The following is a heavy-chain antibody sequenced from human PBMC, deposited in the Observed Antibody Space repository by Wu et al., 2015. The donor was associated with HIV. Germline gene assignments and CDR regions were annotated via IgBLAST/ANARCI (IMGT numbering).Heavy chain of an antibody. CDR2: ISPYNGNT. CDR3: TRRGRSSYYYMDV. J-gene: IGHJ6*03. D-gene: IGHD3-10*01. V-gene: IGHV1-18*01. CDR1: GYSFISYG. Sequence: QMIQSGAEVKKPGASVKVSCKASGYSFISYGITWVRQAPGQGLEWMGWISPYNGNTYYAQKLQGRVTMTTNSSTSTAYMELRSLRFDDTALYFCTRRGRSSYYYMDVWGEGTPVTVSS.